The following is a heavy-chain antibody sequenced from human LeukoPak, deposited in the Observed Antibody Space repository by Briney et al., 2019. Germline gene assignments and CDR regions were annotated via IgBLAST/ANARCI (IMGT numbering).Heavy chain of an antibody. CDR1: GVAFSGYC. CDR2: INHSGST. J-gene: IGHJ4*02. V-gene: IGHV4-34*01. Sequence: SETLSLTCTGYGVAFSGYCWSWIRQPPGKGLEWVGEINHSGSTNYNPSLKRRVTISVDTSKNQFSLTLTSVTAADTAVYYCTRGKPETVFGYWGQGTLVTVSS. CDR3: TRGKPETVFGY. D-gene: IGHD2-21*02.